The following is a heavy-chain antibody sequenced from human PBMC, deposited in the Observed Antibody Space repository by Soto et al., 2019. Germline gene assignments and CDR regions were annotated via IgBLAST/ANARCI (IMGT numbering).Heavy chain of an antibody. CDR3: ARAGREGTVRGALNY. CDR1: GYTFTNYA. D-gene: IGHD3-16*01. V-gene: IGHV1-18*01. Sequence: GASVKVSCKASGYTFTNYAISWVRQAPGQGLGWMGWISAYTGNPMYAQKLQDRVTMTTDTSTNTAYMELRSLRTDDTAVYYCARAGREGTVRGALNYWGQGTLVTVSS. CDR2: ISAYTGNP. J-gene: IGHJ4*02.